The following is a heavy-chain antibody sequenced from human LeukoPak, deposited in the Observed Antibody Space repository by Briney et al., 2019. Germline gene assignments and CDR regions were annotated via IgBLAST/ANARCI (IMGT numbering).Heavy chain of an antibody. CDR1: GGSFSGYY. Sequence: LSLTCAVYGGSFSGYYWSWIRQPPGKGLEWVGFIRSNTFGGTGEYAASVKGRFTISRDDSKSIAYLQMNSLKTEDTAVYYCSRDQYKYNYGSGSSGLFDYWGQGTLVTVSS. V-gene: IGHV3-49*03. D-gene: IGHD3-10*01. CDR3: SRDQYKYNYGSGSSGLFDY. J-gene: IGHJ4*02. CDR2: IRSNTFGGTG.